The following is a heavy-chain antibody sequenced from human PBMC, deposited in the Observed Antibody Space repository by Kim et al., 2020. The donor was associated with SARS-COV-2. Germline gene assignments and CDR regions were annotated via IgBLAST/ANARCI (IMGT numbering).Heavy chain of an antibody. CDR2: ISSSSSNI. J-gene: IGHJ6*02. Sequence: GGSLRLSCAASGFTFSSYSMNWVRQAPGKGLEWVSSISSSSSNIYYADSVKGRFTISRDNAKNSLYLQMNSLRAEDTAVYYYARAFHNYYYYGMYVWGQGTTVTVSS. V-gene: IGHV3-21*01. CDR3: ARAFHNYYYYGMYV. CDR1: GFTFSSYS.